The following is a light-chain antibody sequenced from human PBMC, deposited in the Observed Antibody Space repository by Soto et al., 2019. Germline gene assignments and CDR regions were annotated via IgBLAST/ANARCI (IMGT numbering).Light chain of an antibody. J-gene: IGKJ1*01. V-gene: IGKV3-15*01. CDR3: QQYNNWPPWT. CDR1: PSVSSK. CDR2: GAS. Sequence: EIVMTQSPATLSVSPGERATLSCRASPSVSSKLAWYQQKPGQAPRLLIYGASTRATGIPARFSGSGSGTEFTLTISSLQSEDFAVYYCQQYNNWPPWTFGQGTKVDIK.